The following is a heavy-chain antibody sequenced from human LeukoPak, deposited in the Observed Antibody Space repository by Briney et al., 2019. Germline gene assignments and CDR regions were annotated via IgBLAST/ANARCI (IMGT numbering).Heavy chain of an antibody. CDR3: ARVGDQLLNWYFDL. J-gene: IGHJ2*01. CDR1: GGTFSSYA. CDR2: IIPIFGTA. Sequence: ASVKVSCKASGGTFSSYAISWVRQAPGQGLEWMGGIIPIFGTANYAQKFQGRVTITANESTSTAYMEQSSLRSEDTAVYYCARVGDQLLNWYFDLWGRGTLVTVSS. V-gene: IGHV1-69*13. D-gene: IGHD2-2*01.